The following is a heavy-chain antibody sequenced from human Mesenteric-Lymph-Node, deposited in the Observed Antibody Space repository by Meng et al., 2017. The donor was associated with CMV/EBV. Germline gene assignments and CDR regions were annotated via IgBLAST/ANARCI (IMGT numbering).Heavy chain of an antibody. V-gene: IGHV3-7*03. Sequence: GGSLRLSCAASGFSFSNYWMNWVRQVPGKGLEWVATVKPDGSEEFYVDSVKGRFTISRDNAKNSLYLQMNSLRAEDTAVYYCARVRTYCSSPSCYYFDFWGQGTLVTVSS. CDR2: VKPDGSEE. D-gene: IGHD2-2*01. CDR1: GFSFSNYW. J-gene: IGHJ4*02. CDR3: ARVRTYCSSPSCYYFDF.